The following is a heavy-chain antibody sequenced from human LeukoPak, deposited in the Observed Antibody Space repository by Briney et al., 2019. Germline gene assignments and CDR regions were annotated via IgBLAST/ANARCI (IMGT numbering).Heavy chain of an antibody. D-gene: IGHD6-6*01. V-gene: IGHV3-53*01. J-gene: IGHJ6*03. CDR1: GFTVSSTH. CDR2: IYPGGTT. CDR3: ARDEYSSSSRGGLNYYYYYMDV. Sequence: GGSLRLSCAASGFTVSSTHMSWVRQAPGRGLEWVSVIYPGGTTSYADSVKGRFTVSRDNSKNTLYLQMNSLRAEDTAVYYCARDEYSSSSRGGLNYYYYYMDVWGKGTTVTVSS.